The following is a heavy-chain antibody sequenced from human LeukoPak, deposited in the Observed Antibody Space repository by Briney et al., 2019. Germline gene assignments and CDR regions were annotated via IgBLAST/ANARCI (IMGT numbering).Heavy chain of an antibody. V-gene: IGHV3-30*04. Sequence: GRSLRLSCAASGFTFSSYAMHWVRQAPGKGLEWVAVISYDGSNKYYADSVKGRFTISRDNSKNTLYLQMNSLRAEDTAVYYCARDRGGYSYGCDYWGQGTLVIVSS. J-gene: IGHJ4*02. D-gene: IGHD5-18*01. CDR3: ARDRGGYSYGCDY. CDR2: ISYDGSNK. CDR1: GFTFSSYA.